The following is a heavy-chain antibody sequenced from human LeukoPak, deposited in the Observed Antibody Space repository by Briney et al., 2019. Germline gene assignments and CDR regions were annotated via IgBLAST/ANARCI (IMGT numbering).Heavy chain of an antibody. J-gene: IGHJ3*02. V-gene: IGHV3-23*01. CDR1: GFTFPSYA. D-gene: IGHD3-22*01. CDR2: ISGSGGSA. Sequence: PGGSLRLSCAASGFTFPSYAMSWVRQAPGKGLEWVSGISGSGGSAYYADSVKGRFTISRDNSKNTLYLQVNSLRAEDTAVYYCAKVNYYDGSGYYYDAFDIWGQGAMVTVSS. CDR3: AKVNYYDGSGYYYDAFDI.